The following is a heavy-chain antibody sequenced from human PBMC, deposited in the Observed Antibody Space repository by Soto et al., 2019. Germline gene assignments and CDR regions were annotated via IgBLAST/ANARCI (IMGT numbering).Heavy chain of an antibody. CDR2: ISAYNGNT. CDR3: STPGYSTGWSSYAMGV. CDR1: GSTLTSYG. J-gene: IGHJ6*02. V-gene: IGHV1-18*01. D-gene: IGHD6-19*01. Sequence: ASVKISCKPSGSTLTSYGISWVRQAHGQGLERMGWISAYNGNTNHAQKVQGRVTMTRDTYTSTAYMELSSLRSEDTAVYYCSTPGYSTGWSSYAMGVWGQGTTVTVSS.